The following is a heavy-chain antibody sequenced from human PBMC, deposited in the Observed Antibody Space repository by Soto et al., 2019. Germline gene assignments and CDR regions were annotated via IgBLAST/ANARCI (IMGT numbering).Heavy chain of an antibody. CDR1: GFTFSSYG. D-gene: IGHD3-16*01. CDR3: AKDWASQGYYYYYGMDV. J-gene: IGHJ6*02. CDR2: ISYDGSNK. Sequence: QVQLVESGGGVVQPGRSLRLSCAASGFTFSSYGMHWVRQAPGKGLEWVAVISYDGSNKYYADSVKGRFTISRDKSKNTLYLQMNSLRGEDTAVYYCAKDWASQGYYYYYGMDVWGQGTTVTVSS. V-gene: IGHV3-30*18.